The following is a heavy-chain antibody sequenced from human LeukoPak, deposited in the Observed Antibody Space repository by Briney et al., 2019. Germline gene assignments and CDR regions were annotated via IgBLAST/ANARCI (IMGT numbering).Heavy chain of an antibody. CDR1: GYTFTDYY. Sequence: ASVKVSCKASGYTFTDYYMHWVRQAPGQGLEWMGWINPDSGGTNYAQKFQGRVTMTRDTSISTAYMELSRLRSDDTPVYYCARGEGGGYFFGYWGQGTLVTVSS. CDR2: INPDSGGT. V-gene: IGHV1-2*02. CDR3: ARGEGGGYFFGY. J-gene: IGHJ4*02. D-gene: IGHD2-2*03.